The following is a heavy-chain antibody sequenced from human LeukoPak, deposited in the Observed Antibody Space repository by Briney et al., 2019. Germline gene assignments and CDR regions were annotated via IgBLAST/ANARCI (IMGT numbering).Heavy chain of an antibody. D-gene: IGHD3-10*01. Sequence: SVKVSCKASGGTFCSYAISWVRQAPGQGLEWMGGIIPIFGTANYAQKFQGRVTITADKSTSTAYMELSSLRSEDTAVYYCARAPQRGVKTYLDYWGQGTLVTVSS. CDR1: GGTFCSYA. V-gene: IGHV1-69*06. CDR2: IIPIFGTA. J-gene: IGHJ4*02. CDR3: ARAPQRGVKTYLDY.